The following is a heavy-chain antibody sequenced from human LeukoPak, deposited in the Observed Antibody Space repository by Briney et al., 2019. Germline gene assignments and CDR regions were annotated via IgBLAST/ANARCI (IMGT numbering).Heavy chain of an antibody. CDR2: IYYSGST. Sequence: SETLSLTCSVSGGSISSYSWSSIRQSPGKGLEWIGYIYYSGSTNYNPSLKDRVTISVDTSKNQFSLNLRSVTAADTAIYYCARGDTKGQTFDYWGQGTLVTVSS. V-gene: IGHV4-59*01. J-gene: IGHJ4*02. CDR3: ARGDTKGQTFDY. D-gene: IGHD5-18*01. CDR1: GGSISSYS.